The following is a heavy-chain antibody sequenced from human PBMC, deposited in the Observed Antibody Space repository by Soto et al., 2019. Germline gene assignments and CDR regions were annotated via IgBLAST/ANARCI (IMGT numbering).Heavy chain of an antibody. D-gene: IGHD3-22*01. CDR2: INHSGST. CDR1: GGSFSGYY. V-gene: IGHV4-34*01. CDR3: AGGDYYHSSGYYFYYYTMYV. Sequence: SETLSLTCAVYGGSFSGYYWSWIRQPPGKGLEWIGEINHSGSTNYNPSLKSRVTISVDTSKNQFSLKLSSVTAADTAVYYCAGGDYYHSSGYYFYYYTMYVWGQGTTVPVSS. J-gene: IGHJ6*02.